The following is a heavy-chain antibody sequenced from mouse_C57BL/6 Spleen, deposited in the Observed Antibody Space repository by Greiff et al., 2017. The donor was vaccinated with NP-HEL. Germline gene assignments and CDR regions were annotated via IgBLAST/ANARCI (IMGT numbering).Heavy chain of an antibody. Sequence: QVQLQQSGAELARPGASVKLSCKASGYTFTSYGISWVKQRTGQGLEWIGEIYTRSGNTYYNEKFKGKATLTADKSSSTAYMELRSLTSEDSAVYFCARGFSGDWYFDVWGTGTTVTVSS. V-gene: IGHV1-81*01. CDR1: GYTFTSYG. CDR3: ARGFSGDWYFDV. CDR2: IYTRSGNT. J-gene: IGHJ1*03.